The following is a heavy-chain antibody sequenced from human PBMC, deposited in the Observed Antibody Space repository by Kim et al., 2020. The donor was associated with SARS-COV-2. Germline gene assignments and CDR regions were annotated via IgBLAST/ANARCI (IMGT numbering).Heavy chain of an antibody. CDR1: GGTFSSYA. CDR3: AREKDSSGFSDAFDI. V-gene: IGHV1-69*13. D-gene: IGHD3-22*01. J-gene: IGHJ3*02. CDR2: IIPIFGTA. Sequence: SVKVSCKASGGTFSSYAISWVRQAPGQGLEWMGGIIPIFGTANYAQKFQGRVTITADESTSTAYMELSSLRSEDTAVYYCAREKDSSGFSDAFDIWGQGTMVTVSS.